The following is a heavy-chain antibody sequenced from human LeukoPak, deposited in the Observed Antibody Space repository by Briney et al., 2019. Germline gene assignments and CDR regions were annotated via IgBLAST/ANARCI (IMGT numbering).Heavy chain of an antibody. CDR3: AKAGIGKTYFDY. CDR2: ISWNSGSI. V-gene: IGHV3-9*03. D-gene: IGHD2-21*01. CDR1: GFTFDDYA. J-gene: IGHJ4*02. Sequence: GGSLRLSCAASGFTFDDYAMHWVRQAPGKGLEWVSGISWNSGSIGYADSVKGRFTISRDNAKNSLYLQMNSLRAEDMALYYCAKAGIGKTYFDYWGQGTLVTVSS.